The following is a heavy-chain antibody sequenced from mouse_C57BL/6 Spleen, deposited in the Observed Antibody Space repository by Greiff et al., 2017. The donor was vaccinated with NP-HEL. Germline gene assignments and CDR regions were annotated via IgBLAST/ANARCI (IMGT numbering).Heavy chain of an antibody. Sequence: QVQLKESGAELVRPGASVTLSCKASGYTFTDYEMHWVKQTPVHGLEWIGAIDPETGGTAYNQKFKGKAILTADKSSSTAYMELRSLTSEDSAVYYCTRIYGYDRDYFDYWGQGTTRTVSS. CDR1: GYTFTDYE. CDR2: IDPETGGT. CDR3: TRIYGYDRDYFDY. V-gene: IGHV1-15*01. D-gene: IGHD2-2*01. J-gene: IGHJ2*01.